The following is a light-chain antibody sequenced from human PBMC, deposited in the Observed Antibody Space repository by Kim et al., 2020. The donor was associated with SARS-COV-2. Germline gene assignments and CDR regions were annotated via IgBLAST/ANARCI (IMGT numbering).Light chain of an antibody. J-gene: IGLJ2*01. CDR3: CSYARRSTPVV. CDR2: EVS. CDR1: SSDVGSYNL. Sequence: QSALTQPASVSGSPGQSITISCTGTSSDVGSYNLVSWYQQSPGKARKLMIYEVSKRPSGVSNRFSGSKSGNTASLTISGLQAEDEADYFCCSYARRSTPVVFGGGTQLTVL. V-gene: IGLV2-23*02.